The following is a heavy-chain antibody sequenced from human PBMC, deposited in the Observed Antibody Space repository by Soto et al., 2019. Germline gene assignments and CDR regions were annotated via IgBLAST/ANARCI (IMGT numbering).Heavy chain of an antibody. V-gene: IGHV4-39*07. Sequence: PSETLSLTCTVSGDSISSSNYFWGWIRQPPGKGLEWIGTIFYSGSTYYNPSLKSRVTISVDTSKNQFSLKLSSVTAADTAVYYCARRLATMVRGDPYNWFDPWGQGTLVTVSS. D-gene: IGHD3-10*01. CDR2: IFYSGST. CDR3: ARRLATMVRGDPYNWFDP. J-gene: IGHJ5*02. CDR1: GDSISSSNYF.